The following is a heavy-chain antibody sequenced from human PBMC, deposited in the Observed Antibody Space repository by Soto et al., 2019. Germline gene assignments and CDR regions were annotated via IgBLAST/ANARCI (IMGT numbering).Heavy chain of an antibody. Sequence: SETLSLTCAVYGGSFSGYYWSWIRQPPGKGLEWIGEINHSGSTNYNPSLKSRVTISVDTSKNQFSLKLSSVTAADTAVYYCARGPRSPVTDIVVVPAASFDPWGQGTLVTVSS. D-gene: IGHD2-2*01. V-gene: IGHV4-34*01. CDR1: GGSFSGYY. CDR3: ARGPRSPVTDIVVVPAASFDP. J-gene: IGHJ5*02. CDR2: INHSGST.